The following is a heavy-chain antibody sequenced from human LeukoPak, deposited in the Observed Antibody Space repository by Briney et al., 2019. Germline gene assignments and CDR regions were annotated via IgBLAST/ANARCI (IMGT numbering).Heavy chain of an antibody. Sequence: SETLSLTCAVYGGSFSGYYWSWIRQPPGKGLEWIGEINHSGSTNYNPSLKSRVTISVDTSKNQFSLKLSSVTAADTAVYYCARSSSAYYYYMDVWGKGTTVTVSS. CDR1: GGSFSGYY. CDR2: INHSGST. V-gene: IGHV4-34*01. CDR3: ARSSSAYYYYMDV. J-gene: IGHJ6*03. D-gene: IGHD6-19*01.